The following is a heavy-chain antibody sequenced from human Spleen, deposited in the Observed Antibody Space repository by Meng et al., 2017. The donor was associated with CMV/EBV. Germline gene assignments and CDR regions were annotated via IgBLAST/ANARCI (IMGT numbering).Heavy chain of an antibody. D-gene: IGHD3-22*01. J-gene: IGHJ4*02. CDR2: ISAHTGKT. Sequence: ASVKVSCKASGYTFINFGISWVRQAPGQGLEWMGWISAHTGKTKYARKVQGRVTMTTDTSTRTAYLELRSLRSDDTAVYYCARDRHYDTSPPSDFDYWGQGTLVTVSS. V-gene: IGHV1-18*04. CDR1: GYTFINFG. CDR3: ARDRHYDTSPPSDFDY.